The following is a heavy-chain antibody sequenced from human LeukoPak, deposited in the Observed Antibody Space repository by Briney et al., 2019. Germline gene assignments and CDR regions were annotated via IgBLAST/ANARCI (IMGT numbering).Heavy chain of an antibody. J-gene: IGHJ1*01. V-gene: IGHV4-61*08. Sequence: SETLSLTCTVSGGSISSGGYFWSWIRQPPGKGLEWIGYIYYSGSTNYNPSLKSRVTISVDTSKNQFSLKLSSLTAADTAVYYCARHTNSRPMEYFQHWGQGTLVTVSS. CDR3: ARHTNSRPMEYFQH. CDR2: IYYSGST. CDR1: GGSISSGGYF. D-gene: IGHD4-23*01.